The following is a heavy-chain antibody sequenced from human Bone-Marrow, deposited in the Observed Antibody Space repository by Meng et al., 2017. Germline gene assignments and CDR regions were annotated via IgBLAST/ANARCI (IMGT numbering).Heavy chain of an antibody. CDR3: ARANVNYGVVDP. V-gene: IGHV4-31*01. D-gene: IGHD3-10*01. Sequence: QLPESGPGLVNPSQSLSLPCTVPGGSIRSGGYYWSWIRQHPGKGLEWIGYIYYSGSTYYNPSLKSLVTISVDTSKNQFSLKLSSVTAADTAVYYCARANVNYGVVDPWGQGTLVTVSS. CDR2: IYYSGST. J-gene: IGHJ5*02. CDR1: GGSIRSGGYY.